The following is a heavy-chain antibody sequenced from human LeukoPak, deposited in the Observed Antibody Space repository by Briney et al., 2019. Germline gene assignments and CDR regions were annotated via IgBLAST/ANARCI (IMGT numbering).Heavy chain of an antibody. CDR1: GGSISSSSYY. CDR3: ARDPQFGESRGFDY. J-gene: IGHJ4*02. D-gene: IGHD3-10*01. V-gene: IGHV4-39*07. Sequence: SETLSLTCTVSGGSISSSSYYWGWIRQPPGKGLEWIGSIYYSGSTYYNPSLKSRVTISVDKSKNQFSLKLSSVTAADTAVYYCARDPQFGESRGFDYWGQGTLVTVSS. CDR2: IYYSGST.